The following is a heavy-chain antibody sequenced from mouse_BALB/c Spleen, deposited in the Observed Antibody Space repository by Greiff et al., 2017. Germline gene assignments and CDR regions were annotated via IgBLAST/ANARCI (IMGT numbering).Heavy chain of an antibody. J-gene: IGHJ2*01. CDR1: GYTFTSYW. CDR3: TRSHDGYYGYFDY. V-gene: IGHV1-5*01. Sequence: EVQLQESGTVLARPGASVKMSCKASGYTFTSYWMHWVKQRPGQGLEWIGAIYPGNSDTSYNQKFKGKAKLTAVTSTSTAYMELSSLTNEDSAVYYCTRSHDGYYGYFDYWGQGTTLTVSS. D-gene: IGHD2-3*01. CDR2: IYPGNSDT.